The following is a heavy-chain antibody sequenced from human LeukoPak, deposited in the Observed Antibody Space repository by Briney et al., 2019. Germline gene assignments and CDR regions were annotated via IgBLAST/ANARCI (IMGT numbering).Heavy chain of an antibody. CDR1: GFTFSSYE. V-gene: IGHV3-48*03. Sequence: GGSLRLSCAASGFTFSSYEMNWVRQAPGKGLEWVPYISSSGSTIYYADSVKGRFTISRDNAKNSLYLQMNSLRAEDTAVYYCARPIEMATIPDYWGQGTLVTVSS. J-gene: IGHJ4*02. D-gene: IGHD5-24*01. CDR3: ARPIEMATIPDY. CDR2: ISSSGSTI.